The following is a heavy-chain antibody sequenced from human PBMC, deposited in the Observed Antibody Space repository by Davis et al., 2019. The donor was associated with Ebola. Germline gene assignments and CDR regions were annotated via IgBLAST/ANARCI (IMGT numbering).Heavy chain of an antibody. CDR2: INPNDGRT. CDR3: TTPGGQDSGYDVFDI. V-gene: IGHV1-46*03. Sequence: VSVKVSCKASGYTFSNYDINWVRQAAGQGLEWVGMINPNDGRTIYAQKFQGRVTVTRDTSTTTVYMDLSSLRSEDTALYYCTTPGGQDSGYDVFDIWGQGTMVTVSS. J-gene: IGHJ3*02. D-gene: IGHD5-12*01. CDR1: GYTFSNYD.